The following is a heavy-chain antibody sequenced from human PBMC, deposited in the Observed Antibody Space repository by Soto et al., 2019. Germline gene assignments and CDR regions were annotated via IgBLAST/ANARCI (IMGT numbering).Heavy chain of an antibody. Sequence: QVQLVQSGPEVKKPGASVKVSCQASGYTFTSFGISWVRQAPGQGLEWMGWISAYNSNTNYAQKFQCRVTMTTETSTSTAYMDLRSLKSDDTAVYFCASGTSSSPSYWGQGTLVTVSS. D-gene: IGHD6-6*01. J-gene: IGHJ4*02. CDR1: GYTFTSFG. V-gene: IGHV1-18*01. CDR3: ASGTSSSPSY. CDR2: ISAYNSNT.